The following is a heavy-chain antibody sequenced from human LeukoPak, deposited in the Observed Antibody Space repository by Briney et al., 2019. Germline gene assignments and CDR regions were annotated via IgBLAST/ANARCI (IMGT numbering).Heavy chain of an antibody. CDR1: GFTFSSYW. CDR3: ARGDELRYFDWLSNFDY. D-gene: IGHD3-9*01. Sequence: GGSLRLSCAASGFTFSSYWMSWVRQPPGKGLEWVANIKQDGSEKYYVDSVKGRFTISRDNAKNSLYLQMNSLRAEDTAVYYCARGDELRYFDWLSNFDYWGQGTLVTVSS. CDR2: IKQDGSEK. J-gene: IGHJ4*02. V-gene: IGHV3-7*01.